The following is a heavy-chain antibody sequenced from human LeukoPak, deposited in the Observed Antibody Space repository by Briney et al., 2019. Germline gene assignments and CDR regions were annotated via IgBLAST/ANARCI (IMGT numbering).Heavy chain of an antibody. CDR3: TRVLVGATTEFDP. CDR2: IRSKAYGGTT. V-gene: IGHV3-49*03. CDR1: GFTFGDYA. J-gene: IGHJ5*02. D-gene: IGHD1-26*01. Sequence: PGGSLRLSCTASGFTFGDYAMSWFRQAPGKGLGWVGFIRSKAYGGTTEYAASVKGRFTISRDDSKSIAYLQMNSLKTEDTAVYYCTRVLVGATTEFDPWGQGTLVTVSS.